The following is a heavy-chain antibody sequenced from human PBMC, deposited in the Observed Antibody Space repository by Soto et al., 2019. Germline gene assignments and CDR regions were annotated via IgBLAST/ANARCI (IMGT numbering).Heavy chain of an antibody. V-gene: IGHV1-46*03. D-gene: IGHD5-18*01. CDR2: INPSGGST. CDR3: ASLYSYGSDY. J-gene: IGHJ4*02. CDR1: GYTFTNFG. Sequence: GASVKVSCKTSGYTFTNFGLSWVRQAPGQGLEWMGWINPSGGSTSYAQKFQGRVTMTRDTSTSTVYMELSSLRSEDTAVYYCASLYSYGSDYWGQGTLVTVSS.